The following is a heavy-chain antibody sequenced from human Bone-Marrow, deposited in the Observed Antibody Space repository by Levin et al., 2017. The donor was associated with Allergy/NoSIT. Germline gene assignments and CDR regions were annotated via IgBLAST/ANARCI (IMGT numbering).Heavy chain of an antibody. V-gene: IGHV3-30*18. J-gene: IGHJ3*02. CDR1: GFTFSSYA. CDR2: ISHDGSSK. Sequence: PGGSLRLSSEASGFTFSSYAMHWVRQAPGKGLEWVAVISHDGSSKYYADSVKGRFTISRDNSKNTLYLQMNSLRPEDTAVYSCANLDPDSSTYYADDAFDIWGQGTMVTVSS. CDR3: ANLDPDSSTYYADDAFDI. D-gene: IGHD3-22*01.